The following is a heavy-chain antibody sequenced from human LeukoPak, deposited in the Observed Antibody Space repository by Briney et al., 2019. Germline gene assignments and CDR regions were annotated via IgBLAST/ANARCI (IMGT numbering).Heavy chain of an antibody. Sequence: ASVKVSCKASGYTFTGYYMHWVRQAPGQGLEWMGWINPNSGGTNYAQKFQGRVTMTRDTSISTAYMELSRLRSDDTAVYYCARDLSVVGATSDDYGGQGTLVTVSS. D-gene: IGHD1-26*01. CDR3: ARDLSVVGATSDDY. CDR1: GYTFTGYY. J-gene: IGHJ4*02. V-gene: IGHV1-2*02. CDR2: INPNSGGT.